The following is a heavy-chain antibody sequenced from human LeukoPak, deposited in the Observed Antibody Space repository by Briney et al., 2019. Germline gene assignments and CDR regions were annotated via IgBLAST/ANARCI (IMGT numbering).Heavy chain of an antibody. D-gene: IGHD1-26*01. CDR2: TSGSGGNT. CDR1: GFTFSSYA. V-gene: IGHV3-23*01. J-gene: IGHJ4*02. Sequence: PGGSLRLSCAASGFTFSSYAMNWVRQAPGQGLEWVSATSGSGGNTYYADSVKGRFTISRDNSKNTLYLQMNSLRAADTAVYYCAKAGGGNYFPYWGQGTLVTVSS. CDR3: AKAGGGNYFPY.